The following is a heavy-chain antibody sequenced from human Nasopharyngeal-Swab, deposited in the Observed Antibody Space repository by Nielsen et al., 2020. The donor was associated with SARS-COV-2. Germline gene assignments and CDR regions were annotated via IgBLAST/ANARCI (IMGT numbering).Heavy chain of an antibody. J-gene: IGHJ4*02. V-gene: IGHV3-23*01. CDR3: AKDEDSSGWPGGVDY. CDR2: ISGSGGST. D-gene: IGHD6-19*01. Sequence: GSLKISCAASGFTFSSYAMSWVRQAPGKGLEWVSAISGSGGSTYYADSVKGRFTISRDNSKNTLYLQMNSLRAEDTAVYYCAKDEDSSGWPGGVDYWGQGTLVTVSS. CDR1: GFTFSSYA.